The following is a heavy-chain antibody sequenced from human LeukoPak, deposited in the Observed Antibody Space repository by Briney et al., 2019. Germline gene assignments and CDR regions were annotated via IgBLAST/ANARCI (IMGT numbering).Heavy chain of an antibody. Sequence: GGSLRLSCAASGFTFSNFWMSWVRQAPGKGPEWVANIKQDGNEKYYVDSVKGRFTISRDNAKNSLYLQMNSLRAEDTAVYYCARDTAGNDYWGQGTLVTVSS. J-gene: IGHJ4*02. V-gene: IGHV3-7*01. CDR3: ARDTAGNDY. CDR2: IKQDGNEK. CDR1: GFTFSNFW.